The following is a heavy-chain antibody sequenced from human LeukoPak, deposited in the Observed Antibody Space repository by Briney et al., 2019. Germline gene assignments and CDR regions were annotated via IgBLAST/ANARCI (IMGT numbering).Heavy chain of an antibody. J-gene: IGHJ6*03. CDR3: SKDAVKPLLTPGFYYYYYYMDV. V-gene: IGHV3-30*02. CDR2: IRYDGSNK. D-gene: IGHD2-15*01. CDR1: GFTFSSYG. Sequence: GGSLRLSCAASGFTFSSYGMHWVRQAPGKGLEWVAFIRYDGSNKYYADSVKGRFTISRDNSKNTLYLQMNSLKAEDTAVYDRSKDAVKPLLTPGFYYYYYYMDVWGKGTTVTVSS.